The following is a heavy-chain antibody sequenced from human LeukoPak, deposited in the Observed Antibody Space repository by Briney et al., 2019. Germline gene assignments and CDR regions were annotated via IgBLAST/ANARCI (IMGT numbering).Heavy chain of an antibody. CDR3: ARGRVVTPQGLFVDAFDI. D-gene: IGHD3-22*01. J-gene: IGHJ3*02. CDR1: GGTFSSYA. CDR2: IIPIFGTA. Sequence: ASVKVSCKASGGTFSSYAISWVRQAPGQGLEWMGGIIPIFGTANYAQKFQGRVTITADKSTSTAYMELSSLRSEDTAVYYCARGRVVTPQGLFVDAFDIWGQGTMVTVSS. V-gene: IGHV1-69*06.